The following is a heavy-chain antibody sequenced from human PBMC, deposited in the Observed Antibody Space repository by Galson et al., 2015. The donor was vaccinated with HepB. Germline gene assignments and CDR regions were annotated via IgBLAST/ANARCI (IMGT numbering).Heavy chain of an antibody. CDR1: GYTFTSYG. Sequence: SVKVSCKASGYTFTSYGISWVRQAPGQGLEWMGWISAYNGNTNYAQKLQGRVTMTTDTSTSTAYMEPRSLRSDDTAVYYCARGSGYCSSTSCKPEGDWFDPWGQGTLVTVSS. CDR2: ISAYNGNT. J-gene: IGHJ5*02. CDR3: ARGSGYCSSTSCKPEGDWFDP. V-gene: IGHV1-18*04. D-gene: IGHD2-2*01.